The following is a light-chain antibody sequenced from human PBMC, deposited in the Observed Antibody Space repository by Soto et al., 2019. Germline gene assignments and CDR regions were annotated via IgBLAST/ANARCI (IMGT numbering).Light chain of an antibody. J-gene: IGLJ3*02. CDR2: YVS. CDR1: SSDIGVDNF. Sequence: QSVLTQPRSVSGSPGQSVTISCTGTSSDIGVDNFVSWYQQHPGKAPKLMIYYVSQRPSGVPDRFSGSKSGNTASLTISGLQADDEADYYCCSSAGTFTWVFGGGTKVTVL. V-gene: IGLV2-11*01. CDR3: CSSAGTFTWV.